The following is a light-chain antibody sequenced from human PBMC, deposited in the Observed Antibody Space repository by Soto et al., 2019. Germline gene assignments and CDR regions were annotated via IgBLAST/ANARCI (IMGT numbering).Light chain of an antibody. CDR3: QQYGSSPRR. J-gene: IGKJ1*01. Sequence: EIVLTQSPGTLSLSPGEKATHSCRASQSVSSSYLAWYQQKPGQAPRLLIYGASSRATGIPDRLSGSGAGKEFTFTISELEPEDFAGYYCQQYGSSPRRFGQGPKV. V-gene: IGKV3-20*01. CDR2: GAS. CDR1: QSVSSSY.